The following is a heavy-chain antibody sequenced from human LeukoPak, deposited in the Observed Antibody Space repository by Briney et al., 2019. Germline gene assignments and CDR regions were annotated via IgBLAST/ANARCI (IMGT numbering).Heavy chain of an antibody. J-gene: IGHJ4*02. D-gene: IGHD6-13*01. CDR2: ISYDGSNK. Sequence: GRSLRLSCADSGFTFSSYAMHWVRQAPGKGLEWVAVISYDGSNKYYADSVKGRFTISRDNSKNTLYLQMNSLRADDTAVYYCAKPRSGIAAPGTPLGYWGQGTLVTVSS. V-gene: IGHV3-30-3*02. CDR3: AKPRSGIAAPGTPLGY. CDR1: GFTFSSYA.